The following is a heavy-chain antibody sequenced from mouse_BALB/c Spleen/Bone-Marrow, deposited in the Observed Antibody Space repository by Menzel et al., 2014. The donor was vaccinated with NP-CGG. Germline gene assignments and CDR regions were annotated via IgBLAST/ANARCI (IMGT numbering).Heavy chain of an antibody. Sequence: VQLQQSGAELVRPGTSVKISCKASGYAFTNYWLGWVKQRPGHGLEWIGDIYPGSGNTYYNEKFKGKFTLTADKSSSTVYMQLSSLTSEDSAVYFCARRRSLDYWGQGTTLTVSS. CDR1: GYAFTNYW. CDR3: ARRRSLDY. V-gene: IGHV1-63*01. J-gene: IGHJ2*01. CDR2: IYPGSGNT.